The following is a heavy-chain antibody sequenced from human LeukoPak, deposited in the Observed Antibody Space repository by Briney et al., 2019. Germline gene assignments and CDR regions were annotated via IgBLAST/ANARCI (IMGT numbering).Heavy chain of an antibody. D-gene: IGHD5-18*01. CDR1: GFTFSNVW. V-gene: IGHV3-15*01. Sequence: GGSLRLSCAASGFTFSNVWMSWVRQVPGKGLEWVGRIRRKTDGETTDHAAPVKGRFTISRDDSKNTLYLQMNSLRAEDTAVYYCARDGLSWIRGFDYWGQGTLVTVSS. CDR3: ARDGLSWIRGFDY. J-gene: IGHJ4*02. CDR2: IRRKTDGETT.